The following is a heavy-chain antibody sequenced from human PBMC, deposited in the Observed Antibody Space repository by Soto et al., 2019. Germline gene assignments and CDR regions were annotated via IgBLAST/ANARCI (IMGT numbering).Heavy chain of an antibody. J-gene: IGHJ3*02. CDR3: ARGDDIAVAGGTFDI. CDR2: INPSGGST. D-gene: IGHD6-19*01. CDR1: GYTFTSYY. V-gene: IGHV1-46*01. Sequence: ASVKVSCKASGYTFTSYYMHWVRQAPGQGLEWMGIINPSGGSTSYAQKFQGRVTMTRDTSTSTVYMELRSLRSEDTAVYYCARGDDIAVAGGTFDIWGQGTMVTVSS.